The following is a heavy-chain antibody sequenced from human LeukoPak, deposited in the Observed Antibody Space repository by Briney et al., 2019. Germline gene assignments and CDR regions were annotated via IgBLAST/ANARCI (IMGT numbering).Heavy chain of an antibody. CDR3: ARRRIAAAGSWFDP. Sequence: ASVKVSCKASGYTFTGYYMHWVRQAPGQGLEWMGRINPNSGGTNYAQKFQGRVTMTRNTSISTAYMELSSLRSEDTAVYYCARRRIAAAGSWFDPWGQGTLVTVSS. V-gene: IGHV1-2*06. J-gene: IGHJ5*02. CDR1: GYTFTGYY. D-gene: IGHD6-13*01. CDR2: INPNSGGT.